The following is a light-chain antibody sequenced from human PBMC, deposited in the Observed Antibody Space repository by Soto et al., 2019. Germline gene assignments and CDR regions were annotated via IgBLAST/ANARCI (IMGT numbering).Light chain of an antibody. Sequence: IVMTQSPGTLFVSPGERATLSCRASQSVRSNLAWYQQKPGQSPRLLIYGASTRATGVPDRFTGSGSGTDFTLTISSLEPEDFAVYYCQQRSNWPPLTFGGGTKVDIK. J-gene: IGKJ4*01. V-gene: IGKV3-15*01. CDR1: QSVRSN. CDR3: QQRSNWPPLT. CDR2: GAS.